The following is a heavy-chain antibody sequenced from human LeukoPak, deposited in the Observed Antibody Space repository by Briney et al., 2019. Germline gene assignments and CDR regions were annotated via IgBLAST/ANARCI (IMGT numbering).Heavy chain of an antibody. CDR1: GGSISSYY. CDR2: ISYSGST. Sequence: SETLSLTCTVSGGSISSYYWSWIRQPPGKGLEWIGSISYSGSTYYNPSLKSRVIISVDRSKNQFSLKLTSVTAADTAVYYCARCPGAFDIWGQGTMVTVSS. CDR3: ARCPGAFDI. J-gene: IGHJ3*02. V-gene: IGHV4-59*12.